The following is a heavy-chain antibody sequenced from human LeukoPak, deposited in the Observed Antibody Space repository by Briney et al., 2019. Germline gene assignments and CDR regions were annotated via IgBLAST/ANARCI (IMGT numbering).Heavy chain of an antibody. J-gene: IGHJ4*02. CDR3: ARDSYSGSYSPFDY. CDR1: GGSLSNYY. D-gene: IGHD1-26*01. CDR2: IYYSGST. Sequence: SETLSLTCTVSGGSLSNYYWNWIRQPPGKGLEWIAYIYYSGSTNYNPSLKSRVTISLDTSKNQFSLKLSSVTTADTAVYYCARDSYSGSYSPFDYWGQGTLVTVSS. V-gene: IGHV4-59*01.